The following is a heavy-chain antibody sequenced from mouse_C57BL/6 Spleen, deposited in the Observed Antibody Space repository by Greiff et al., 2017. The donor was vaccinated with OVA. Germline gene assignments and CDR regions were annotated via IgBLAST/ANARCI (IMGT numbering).Heavy chain of an antibody. CDR1: GYAFTNYL. D-gene: IGHD2-1*01. J-gene: IGHJ4*01. V-gene: IGHV1-54*01. CDR3: ARRGKGSMGY. CDR2: INPGSGGT. Sequence: QVQLQQSGAELVRPGTSVKVSCKASGYAFTNYLIEWVKQRPGQGLEWIGVINPGSGGTNYNEKFKGKATLTADKSSSTAYMQLSSLTSEDSAVYFCARRGKGSMGYWGQGTSVTVSS.